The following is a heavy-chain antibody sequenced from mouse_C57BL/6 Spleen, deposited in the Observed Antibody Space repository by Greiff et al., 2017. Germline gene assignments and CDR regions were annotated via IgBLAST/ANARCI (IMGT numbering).Heavy chain of an antibody. D-gene: IGHD2-4*01. J-gene: IGHJ1*03. Sequence: EVQLVESGGGLVQPGGSLKLSCAASGFTFSDYYMYWVRQTPEKRLEWVAYISNGGGSTYYPDTVKGRFTISRDNAKNTLYLQMSRLKSEDTAMYYCARHYDYDVGYFDVWGTGTTVTVSS. CDR3: ARHYDYDVGYFDV. V-gene: IGHV5-12*01. CDR1: GFTFSDYY. CDR2: ISNGGGST.